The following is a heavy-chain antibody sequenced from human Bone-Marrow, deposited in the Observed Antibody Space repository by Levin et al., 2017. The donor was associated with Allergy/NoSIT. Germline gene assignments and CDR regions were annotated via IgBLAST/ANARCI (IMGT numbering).Heavy chain of an antibody. V-gene: IGHV1-69*06. CDR2: IIPIFGTA. CDR3: ARVVDIVVVPAAIRYYYYMDV. D-gene: IGHD2-2*03. J-gene: IGHJ6*03. Sequence: PMASVKVSCKASGGTFSSYAISWVRQAPGQGLEWMGGIIPIFGTANYAQKFQGRVTITADKSTSTAYMELSSLRSEDTAVYYCARVVDIVVVPAAIRYYYYMDVWGKGTTVTVSS. CDR1: GGTFSSYA.